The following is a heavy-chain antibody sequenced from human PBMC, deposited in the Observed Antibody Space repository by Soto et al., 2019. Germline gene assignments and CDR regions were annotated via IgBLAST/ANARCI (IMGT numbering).Heavy chain of an antibody. V-gene: IGHV1-18*01. CDR3: ASSSYDIWTGPTEPDAFDI. CDR2: ISAYNGNT. D-gene: IGHD3-9*01. Sequence: ASVKVSCKASGYTFTSYGISWVRQAPGQGLEWMGWISAYNGNTNYAQKLQGRVTMTTDTSTSTAYMELRSLRSDDTAVYYCASSSYDIWTGPTEPDAFDIWGQGTMVTVS. CDR1: GYTFTSYG. J-gene: IGHJ3*02.